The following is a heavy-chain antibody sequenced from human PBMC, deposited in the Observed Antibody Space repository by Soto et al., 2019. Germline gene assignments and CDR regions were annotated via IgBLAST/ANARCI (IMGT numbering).Heavy chain of an antibody. CDR2: ISAYNGNT. V-gene: IGHV1-18*01. D-gene: IGHD2-2*01. CDR3: ARDPPGYCSSTSCHNDAFDI. CDR1: GYTFTSYG. Sequence: ASVKVSCKASGYTFTSYGISWVRQAPGQGLERMGWISAYNGNTNYAQKLQGRVTMTTDTSTSTAYMELRSLRSDDTAVYYCARDPPGYCSSTSCHNDAFDIWGQGTMVTVSS. J-gene: IGHJ3*02.